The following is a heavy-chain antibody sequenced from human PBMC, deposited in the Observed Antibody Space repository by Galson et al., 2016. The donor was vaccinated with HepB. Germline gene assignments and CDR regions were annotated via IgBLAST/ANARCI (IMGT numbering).Heavy chain of an antibody. CDR3: ARRGPDSSSSGYYFGMDV. Sequence: QSGAEVKKPGESLKISCKGSGYSFTSHWIAWVRQMPGKGLEWMGIIYPGDSDDRYSPSFEGQVTISADKSITTAYLQWSSLKASDTAIYYCARRGPDSSSSGYYFGMDVWGQGTTVTVSS. J-gene: IGHJ6*02. V-gene: IGHV5-51*01. CDR2: IYPGDSDD. D-gene: IGHD6-6*01. CDR1: GYSFTSHW.